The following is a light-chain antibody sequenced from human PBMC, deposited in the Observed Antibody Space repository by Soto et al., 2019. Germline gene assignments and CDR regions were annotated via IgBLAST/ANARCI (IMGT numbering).Light chain of an antibody. CDR3: QQTYSTPLT. CDR1: QYIGRY. V-gene: IGKV1-39*01. Sequence: DIQMTQSPSSLSASVGDRVTITCRAGQYIGRYLNWYQQKPGKAPKLLIYAASSLHSGVPSRFSGSGSGTDFTLTINSLQPEDFATYSCQQTYSTPLTFGGGTKVEIK. J-gene: IGKJ4*01. CDR2: AAS.